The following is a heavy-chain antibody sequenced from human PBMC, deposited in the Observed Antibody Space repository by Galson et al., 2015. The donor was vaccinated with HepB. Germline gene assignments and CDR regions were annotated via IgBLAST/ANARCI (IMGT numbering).Heavy chain of an antibody. V-gene: IGHV3-33*08. CDR2: ISHYGSES. Sequence: SLRLSCGAPGFSLSSHVVHWVRQAPGKGLGWVGVISHYGSESFYADSVRGRLIISRGNTMYLQMSSLRVEDTAVYYCARGHGFFVWGKGTTVTVSS. J-gene: IGHJ6*04. D-gene: IGHD3-10*01. CDR3: ARGHGFFV. CDR1: GFSLSSHV.